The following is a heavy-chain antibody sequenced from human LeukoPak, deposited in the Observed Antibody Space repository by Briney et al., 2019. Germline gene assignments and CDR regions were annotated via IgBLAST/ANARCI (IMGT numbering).Heavy chain of an antibody. J-gene: IGHJ5*02. CDR1: GFSFNTYS. V-gene: IGHV3-23*01. Sequence: QTGGSLRLSCTTSGFSFNTYSMSWVRQAPGKGLEWVSAINDDTPYCTDSVKGRFTVSRDNSRDTLYLHLNSLRAEDTAIYYCAKEYDLWHEQGNWFDTWGQGVLVTVSS. CDR3: AKEYDLWHEQGNWFDT. D-gene: IGHD3-3*01. CDR2: INDDTP.